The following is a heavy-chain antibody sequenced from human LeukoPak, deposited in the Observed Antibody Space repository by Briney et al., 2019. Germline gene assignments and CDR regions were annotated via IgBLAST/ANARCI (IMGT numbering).Heavy chain of an antibody. D-gene: IGHD1-26*01. CDR1: GASVSGSPYY. CDR3: ARFPGAMDAFDI. Sequence: PSETLSLTCTVSGASVSGSPYYWGWIRQPPGKGLEWIGSIYSSGSTYYNASLQSRVTISVDTSKNQFSLNLNSVTAADTAVYFCARFPGAMDAFDIWGQGTMVTVSS. J-gene: IGHJ3*02. V-gene: IGHV4-39*07. CDR2: IYSSGST.